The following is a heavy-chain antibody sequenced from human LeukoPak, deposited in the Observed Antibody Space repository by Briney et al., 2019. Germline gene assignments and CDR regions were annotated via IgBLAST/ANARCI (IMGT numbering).Heavy chain of an antibody. V-gene: IGHV3-23*01. CDR2: ITNSGENT. J-gene: IGHJ4*02. Sequence: GGSLRLSCAASGFTFDDYAMDWVRQAPGKGLEWVSGITNSGENTYYADSVKGRFTISRDNSKNTLYLQMNSLRAEDTAVYYCAKDRGIAAAGTDSYWGQGTLVTVTS. D-gene: IGHD6-13*01. CDR1: GFTFDDYA. CDR3: AKDRGIAAAGTDSY.